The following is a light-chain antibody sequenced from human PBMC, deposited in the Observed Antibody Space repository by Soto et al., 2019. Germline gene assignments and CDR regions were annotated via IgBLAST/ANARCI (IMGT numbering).Light chain of an antibody. J-gene: IGLJ1*01. Sequence: SVLTPPSSVIWCPGQSITCPFPGYGRVLGADNLVSWNQQQPGEGPNIIICEVNTRPSGISNRFSGSKSGDTASLTISGLQAEDEADYFCCSYAGTVAYVFGTGTKATVL. CDR1: GRVLGADNL. CDR2: EVN. CDR3: CSYAGTVAYV. V-gene: IGLV2-23*02.